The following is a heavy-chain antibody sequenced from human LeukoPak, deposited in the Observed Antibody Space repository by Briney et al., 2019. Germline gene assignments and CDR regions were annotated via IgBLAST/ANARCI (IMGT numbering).Heavy chain of an antibody. CDR2: ISGSSSYI. D-gene: IGHD1-7*01. CDR3: AGGPGITGTTGYLDY. V-gene: IGHV3-21*01. J-gene: IGHJ4*02. CDR1: GFTFSSQS. Sequence: GGSLRLSCAASGFTFSSQSMNWVRQAPGKGLEWVSSISGSSSYIYYADSVKGRFTISRDNAKNSLYLQMNSLRAEDTAVYYCAGGPGITGTTGYLDYWGQGTLVTVSS.